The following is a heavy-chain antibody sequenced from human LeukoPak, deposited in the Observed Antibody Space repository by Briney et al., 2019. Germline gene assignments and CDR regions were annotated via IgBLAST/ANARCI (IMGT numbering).Heavy chain of an antibody. CDR1: GGSISSGFYY. CDR3: AKTAGLAAESAFFDY. D-gene: IGHD6-13*01. Sequence: SETLSLTCTVSGGSISSGFYYWSWIRQPAGKGLEWIGRIYTSGSTNYNPSLKSRVTISVDTSKNQFSLKLSSVTAADTAVYYCAKTAGLAAESAFFDYWGQGTLVTVSS. J-gene: IGHJ4*02. CDR2: IYTSGST. V-gene: IGHV4-61*02.